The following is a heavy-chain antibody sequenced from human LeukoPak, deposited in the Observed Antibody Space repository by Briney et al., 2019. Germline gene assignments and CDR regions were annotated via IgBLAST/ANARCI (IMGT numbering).Heavy chain of an antibody. CDR2: INPNSGDT. D-gene: IGHD3-3*01. CDR1: GYTFTGYY. Sequence: GASVKVSCKASGYTFTGYYIHWVRQAPGQGPEWMGWINPNSGDTNYAQKFQGRVTMARDTSICTAYMELSRLRSDDTAVYYCARKYDFWSGYYWWGQGTLVTVSS. J-gene: IGHJ4*02. CDR3: ARKYDFWSGYYW. V-gene: IGHV1-2*02.